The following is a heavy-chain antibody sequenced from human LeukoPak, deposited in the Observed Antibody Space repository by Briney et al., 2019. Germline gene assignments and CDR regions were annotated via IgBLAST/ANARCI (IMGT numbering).Heavy chain of an antibody. J-gene: IGHJ4*02. CDR2: IIPILGIA. V-gene: IGHV1-69*04. CDR1: GGTFSSYA. D-gene: IGHD1/OR15-1a*01. Sequence: SVKVSCKASGGTFSSYAISWVRQAPGQGLEWMGRIIPILGIANYAQKFQGRVTITADKSTSTAYMELSSLRSEDTAVYYCARDGREYNWNITPFDYWGQGTLVTVSS. CDR3: ARDGREYNWNITPFDY.